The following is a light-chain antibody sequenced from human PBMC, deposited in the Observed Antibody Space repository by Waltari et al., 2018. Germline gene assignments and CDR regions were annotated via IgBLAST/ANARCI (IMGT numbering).Light chain of an antibody. Sequence: QSVLTQPPSVSAATGQQVTISCSGRRPNIGNDYVSWYQQLPGTAPKLLIYENNERPSGIPDRFSCSKSGTSATLGITGLQTGDEADYYCGTWDSSLSAAVFGGSTQLTVL. V-gene: IGLV1-51*02. CDR2: ENN. CDR1: RPNIGNDY. CDR3: GTWDSSLSAAV. J-gene: IGLJ7*01.